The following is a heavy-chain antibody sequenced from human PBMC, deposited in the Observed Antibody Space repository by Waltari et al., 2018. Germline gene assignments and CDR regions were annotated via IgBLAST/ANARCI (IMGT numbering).Heavy chain of an antibody. CDR3: ASLPVAGYSSGWYDGGASPPDFAFDI. Sequence: QVQLQESGPGLVKPSGTLSLTCAVSGGSISSSNWWSWVRQPPGKGLEWIGEIYHSGSTNYNPSLKSRVTISVDKSKNQFSLKLSSVTAADTAVYYCASLPVAGYSSGWYDGGASPPDFAFDIWGQGTMVTVSS. CDR2: IYHSGST. D-gene: IGHD6-19*01. V-gene: IGHV4-4*02. CDR1: GGSISSSNW. J-gene: IGHJ3*02.